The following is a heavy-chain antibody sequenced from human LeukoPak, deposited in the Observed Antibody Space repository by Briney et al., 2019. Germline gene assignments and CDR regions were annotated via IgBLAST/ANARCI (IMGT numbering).Heavy chain of an antibody. CDR3: ARGPYGSGSYYNGHYYYYYMDV. V-gene: IGHV3-30-3*01. J-gene: IGHJ6*03. Sequence: GGSLRLFCAASGFTFSSYAMHWVRQAPGKGLEWVAVISYDGSNKYYADSVKGRFTISRDNSKNTLYLQMNSLRAEDTAVYYCARGPYGSGSYYNGHYYYYYMDVWGKGTTVTVSS. D-gene: IGHD3-10*01. CDR2: ISYDGSNK. CDR1: GFTFSSYA.